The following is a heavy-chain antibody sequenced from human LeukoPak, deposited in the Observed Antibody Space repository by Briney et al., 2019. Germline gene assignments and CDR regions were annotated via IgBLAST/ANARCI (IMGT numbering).Heavy chain of an antibody. Sequence: GGSLRLSCAASGFTFRNSAMSWVRQAPGTGLEWVSSIGGHVHSTYYADSVIGRFTISRDDSKNTLYLQMNSLRADDTAIYYCANHRTPDRYHWNYFDYWGQRTLVTVSS. J-gene: IGHJ4*02. CDR2: IGGHVHST. V-gene: IGHV3-23*01. CDR3: ANHRTPDRYHWNYFDY. CDR1: GFTFRNSA. D-gene: IGHD1-20*01.